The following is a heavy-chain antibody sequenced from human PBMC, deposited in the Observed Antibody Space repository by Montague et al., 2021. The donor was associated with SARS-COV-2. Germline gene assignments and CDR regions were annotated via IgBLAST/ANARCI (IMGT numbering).Heavy chain of an antibody. V-gene: IGHV3-48*03. CDR3: TRDYRSIVGDGLDI. CDR1: GFTFSNYD. J-gene: IGHJ3*02. CDR2: ISTSAYTT. Sequence: SLRLSCPASGFTFSNYDMNWVRQAPGKGPEWISCISTSAYTTSYAGFVKGRFTISRDNGKNSLYLQMNSLRVEDTAVYYCTRDYRSIVGDGLDIWGQGTKVTVSS. D-gene: IGHD3-16*02.